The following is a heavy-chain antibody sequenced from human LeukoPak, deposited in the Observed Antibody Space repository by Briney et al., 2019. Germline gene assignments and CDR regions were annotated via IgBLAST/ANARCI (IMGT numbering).Heavy chain of an antibody. CDR3: ARGAVVVPAAPDY. CDR1: GYTFTGYY. CDR2: INPNSGGT. J-gene: IGHJ4*02. Sequence: GASVKVSCKASGYTFTGYYMHWVRQAPGQGLEWMGWINPNSGGTNYAQKFQGRVTMTRDTSISTAYMELSRLRSDDTAVYYCARGAVVVPAAPDYWGQGTLVTVSS. V-gene: IGHV1-2*02. D-gene: IGHD2-2*01.